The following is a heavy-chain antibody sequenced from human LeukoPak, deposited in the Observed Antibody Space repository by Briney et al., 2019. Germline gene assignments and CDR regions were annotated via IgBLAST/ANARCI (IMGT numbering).Heavy chain of an antibody. CDR2: INAGSGNT. D-gene: IGHD6-13*01. CDR3: ARGPRAAADDY. Sequence: ASVKVSCKAAGYTFINYAINWGRQAPGQRLEWLGWINAGSGNTKYSQKFQGRVTITRDTSASTAYLELSSLRPEDTAVYYCARGPRAAADDYWGQGTLVTVSS. CDR1: GYTFINYA. J-gene: IGHJ4*02. V-gene: IGHV1-3*01.